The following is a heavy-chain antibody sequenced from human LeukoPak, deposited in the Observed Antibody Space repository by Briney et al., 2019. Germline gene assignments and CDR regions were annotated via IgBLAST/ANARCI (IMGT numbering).Heavy chain of an antibody. CDR3: ARELQQTGTFGY. Sequence: TGRSLRLSCAASGFTFSSYAMHWVRQAPGKGLEWVAVISYDGSNKYYADSVKGRFTISRDNSKNTLYLQMNSLRAEDTAVYYCARELQQTGTFGYWGQGTLVTVSS. D-gene: IGHD1-1*01. V-gene: IGHV3-30-3*01. CDR2: ISYDGSNK. CDR1: GFTFSSYA. J-gene: IGHJ4*02.